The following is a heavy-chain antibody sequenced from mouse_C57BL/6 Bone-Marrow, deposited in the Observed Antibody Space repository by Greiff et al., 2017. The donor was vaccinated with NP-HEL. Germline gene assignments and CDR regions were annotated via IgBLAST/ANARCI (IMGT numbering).Heavy chain of an antibody. CDR1: GYTFTSYW. Sequence: QVQLQQSGAELAKPGASVKLSCKASGYTFTSYWMHWVKQRPGQGLEWIGYINPSSGYTKYNQKFKDKATLPADKSSSTAYMQLSSLTYEDSAVYYCARGIYYDYAYAMDYWGQGTSVTVSS. CDR3: ARGIYYDYAYAMDY. CDR2: INPSSGYT. D-gene: IGHD2-4*01. J-gene: IGHJ4*01. V-gene: IGHV1-7*01.